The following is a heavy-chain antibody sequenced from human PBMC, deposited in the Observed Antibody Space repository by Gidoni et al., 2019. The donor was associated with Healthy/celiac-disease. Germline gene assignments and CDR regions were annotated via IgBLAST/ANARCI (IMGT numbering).Heavy chain of an antibody. Sequence: EVHLAESGVGLVKPGGSLRLSCEASGFTFSSYRMNWVRQAPGKGLEWFSSISSSSSYIYYADSVKGRFTISRDNAKNSLYLQMNSLRAEDTAVYYCAIRESDPLVDYWGQGTLVTVSS. V-gene: IGHV3-21*01. CDR1: GFTFSSYR. CDR2: ISSSSSYI. CDR3: AIRESDPLVDY. J-gene: IGHJ4*02. D-gene: IGHD3-10*01.